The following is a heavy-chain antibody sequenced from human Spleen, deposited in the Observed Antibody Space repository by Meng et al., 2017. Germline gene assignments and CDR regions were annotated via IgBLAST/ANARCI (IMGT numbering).Heavy chain of an antibody. Sequence: HVELPGSGPGLVEPSGTLFLTCAVSGASIATTNWGGWVRQPPGKGLEWIVEIHLGGRPNYSPSLKSRVTISVDKSNNELSLKLTSVTAADTAVYFCVRIFDSRAQGTLVTVSS. CDR1: GASIATTNW. V-gene: IGHV4-4*02. CDR3: VRIFDS. J-gene: IGHJ4*02. CDR2: IHLGGRP.